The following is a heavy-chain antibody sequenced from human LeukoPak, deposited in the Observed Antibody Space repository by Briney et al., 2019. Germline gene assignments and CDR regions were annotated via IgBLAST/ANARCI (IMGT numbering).Heavy chain of an antibody. D-gene: IGHD2-2*01. CDR3: ARAGGVPAAIASHFDY. CDR1: GGSISSGGYY. Sequence: PSETLSLTCTVSGGSISSGGYYWSWIRQHPGKGLEWIGYIYYSGSTYYNPSLKSRVTISVDTSKNQFSLKLSSVTAADTAVYYCARAGGVPAAIASHFDYWGQGTLVTVSS. J-gene: IGHJ4*02. V-gene: IGHV4-31*03. CDR2: IYYSGST.